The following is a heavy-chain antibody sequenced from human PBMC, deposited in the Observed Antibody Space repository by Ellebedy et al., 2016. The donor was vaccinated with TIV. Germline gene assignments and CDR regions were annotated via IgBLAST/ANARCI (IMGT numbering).Heavy chain of an antibody. D-gene: IGHD3-22*01. CDR3: ASSGVVPIGGDYYYGMDV. CDR1: GGTFSSYA. J-gene: IGHJ6*02. CDR2: IIPIFGTA. V-gene: IGHV1-69*13. Sequence: ASVKVSCKASGGTFSSYAISWVRQAPGQGLEWMGGIIPIFGTANYAQKFQGRVTITADESTSTAYMELSSLRSEDTAVYYCASSGVVPIGGDYYYGMDVWGQGTTVTVSS.